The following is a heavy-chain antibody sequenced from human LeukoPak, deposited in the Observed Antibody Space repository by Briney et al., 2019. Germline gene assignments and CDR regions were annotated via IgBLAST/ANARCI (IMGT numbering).Heavy chain of an antibody. V-gene: IGHV3-64*01. CDR3: ARGSGGCYAPMQY. D-gene: IGHD2-15*01. CDR1: GFSFSSYA. Sequence: GGSLRLSCAASGFSFSSYAMFWVRQAPGKGLEYVSAISRGGRTYYANSLKGRFTISRDNPKNTLYLPMGSLRAEDMAVYHCARGSGGCYAPMQYWRQRTRHTVPS. J-gene: IGHJ4*02. CDR2: ISRGGRT.